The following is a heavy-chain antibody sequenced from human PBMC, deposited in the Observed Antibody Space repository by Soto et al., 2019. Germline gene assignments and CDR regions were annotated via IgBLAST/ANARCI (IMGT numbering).Heavy chain of an antibody. CDR2: ISYDGSNK. CDR1: GFTFSSYA. Sequence: PVGSLRLSCAASGFTFSSYAMHWVRQAPGKGLEWVAVISYDGSNKYYAASVKGRFTISRDNSKNTLYLQMNSLRAEDTAVYYCARDTGEIAAAGTSDYWGQGTLVTVSS. V-gene: IGHV3-30-3*01. CDR3: ARDTGEIAAAGTSDY. D-gene: IGHD6-13*01. J-gene: IGHJ4*02.